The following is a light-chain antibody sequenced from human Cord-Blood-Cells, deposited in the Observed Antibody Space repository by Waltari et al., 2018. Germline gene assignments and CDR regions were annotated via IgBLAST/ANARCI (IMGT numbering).Light chain of an antibody. V-gene: IGLV1-40*01. CDR3: QSYDSSLSGWV. Sequence: QSVLTQPPSVSGAPGQRVTISCTGSSSNIGAGYDVHWYQQLPGTAPKLLIYGNGSRPSGVPDRFSGAKSGTSASLAITGLHAEDEADYYCQSYDSSLSGWVFGGGTKLTVL. CDR2: GNG. CDR1: SSNIGAGYD. J-gene: IGLJ3*02.